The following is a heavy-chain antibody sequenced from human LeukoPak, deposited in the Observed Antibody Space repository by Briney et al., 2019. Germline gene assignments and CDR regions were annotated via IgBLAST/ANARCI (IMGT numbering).Heavy chain of an antibody. Sequence: PSETLSLTCTVSGGSISSSSYYWGWIRQPPGKGLEWIGSIYYSGSTYYNPSLKSRVTISVDTSKNQFSLKLSSVTAEDTAVYYCARAMRSGYDYWGQGTLVTVSS. D-gene: IGHD5-12*01. CDR2: IYYSGST. J-gene: IGHJ4*02. CDR1: GGSISSSSYY. V-gene: IGHV4-39*01. CDR3: ARAMRSGYDY.